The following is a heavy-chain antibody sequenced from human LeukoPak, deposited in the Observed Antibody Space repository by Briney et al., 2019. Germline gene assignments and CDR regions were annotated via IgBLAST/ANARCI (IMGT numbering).Heavy chain of an antibody. J-gene: IGHJ6*04. CDR2: ISYHGINE. CDR3: AELGITMIGGV. D-gene: IGHD3-10*02. Sequence: QPGRSLRLSCAASGFTFSDYNMHWVRQAPGKGLEWMAVISYHGINEYYADSVKGRFTISRDNSKSTLHLQMNSLRAEDTAVYYCAELGITMIGGVWGKGTTVTISS. V-gene: IGHV3-30*18. CDR1: GFTFSDYN.